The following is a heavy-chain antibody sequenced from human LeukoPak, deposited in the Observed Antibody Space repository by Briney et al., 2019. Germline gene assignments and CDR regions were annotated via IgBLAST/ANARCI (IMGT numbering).Heavy chain of an antibody. CDR2: ITSSSSYM. CDR3: ARGAIEGVTTVDWLDP. CDR1: GFTFSSYS. D-gene: IGHD2-21*02. J-gene: IGHJ5*02. Sequence: GGSLRLSCAASGFTFSSYSMNWVRQAPGKGLEWVSSITSSSSYMYYADSVKGRFTISRDNAKDSLYLQMNSLRAEDTAVDYCARGAIEGVTTVDWLDPWGQGTLVTVSS. V-gene: IGHV3-21*01.